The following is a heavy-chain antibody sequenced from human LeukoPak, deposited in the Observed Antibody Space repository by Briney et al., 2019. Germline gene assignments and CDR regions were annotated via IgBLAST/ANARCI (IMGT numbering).Heavy chain of an antibody. CDR1: GYSISSGYY. D-gene: IGHD3-10*01. Sequence: ASETLSLTCTVSGYSISSGYYWGWIRQPPGKGLEWIGSIYHSGSTYYNPSLKSRVTISVDTSKNQFSLKLSSVTAADTAVYYCARESPRGFTMVRGVEPQVAFDIWGQGTMVTVSS. V-gene: IGHV4-38-2*02. J-gene: IGHJ3*02. CDR3: ARESPRGFTMVRGVEPQVAFDI. CDR2: IYHSGST.